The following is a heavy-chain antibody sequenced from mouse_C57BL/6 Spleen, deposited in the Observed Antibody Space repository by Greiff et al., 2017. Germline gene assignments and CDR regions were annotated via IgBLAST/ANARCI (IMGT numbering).Heavy chain of an antibody. Sequence: QVQLKQPGAELVKPGASVKMSCKASGYTFTSYWITWVKQRPGQGLEWIGDIYPGSGSTNYNEKFKSKATLTVDTSSSTAYMQLSSLTSEDSAVYYCARANYDEEAWFAYWGQGTLVTVSA. CDR2: IYPGSGST. V-gene: IGHV1-55*01. J-gene: IGHJ3*01. D-gene: IGHD2-4*01. CDR1: GYTFTSYW. CDR3: ARANYDEEAWFAY.